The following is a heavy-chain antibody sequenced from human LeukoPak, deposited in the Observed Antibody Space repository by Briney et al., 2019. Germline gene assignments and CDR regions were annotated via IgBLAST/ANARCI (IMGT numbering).Heavy chain of an antibody. V-gene: IGHV3-66*01. J-gene: IGHJ4*02. Sequence: PGGSLRLSCAASGFFVSEKYMICVPDAPGKGLEWVSLIYSGSKTYYADSVKGRFTISRDNSKNMVYLQMTRLRAEDTGLYYCATDGSARPEYFWGQGALVTVSS. CDR1: GFFVSEKY. D-gene: IGHD2/OR15-2a*01. CDR3: ATDGSARPEYF. CDR2: IYSGSKT.